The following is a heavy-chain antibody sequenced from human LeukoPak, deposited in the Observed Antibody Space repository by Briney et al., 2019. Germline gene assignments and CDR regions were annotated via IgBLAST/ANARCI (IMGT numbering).Heavy chain of an antibody. Sequence: GASVKVSCKASGYTFTGYYLHWVRQAPGQGLEWMGWMSPNSGNTGYAQKFRGRITMAKSTSISTAYMELSDLESEDTAVYYCARTPPDYGIDYWGQGTLVTVSS. CDR2: MSPNSGNT. CDR1: GYTFTGYY. J-gene: IGHJ4*02. CDR3: ARTPPDYGIDY. V-gene: IGHV1-8*02. D-gene: IGHD4-17*01.